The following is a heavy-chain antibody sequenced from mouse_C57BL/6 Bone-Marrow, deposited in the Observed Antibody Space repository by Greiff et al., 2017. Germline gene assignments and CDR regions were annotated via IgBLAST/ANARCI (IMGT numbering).Heavy chain of an antibody. CDR3: ARCYDGHYFYAMDY. CDR1: GYTFTNYW. V-gene: IGHV1-63*01. Sequence: QVQLQQSGAELVRPGTSVKMSCKASGYTFTNYWIGWAKQRPGHGLEWIGDIYPGGGYTNYNEKFKGKATLTADKSSSTAYMQFSSLTSEDSAIYYCARCYDGHYFYAMDYWGQGTSVTVSS. D-gene: IGHD2-3*01. J-gene: IGHJ4*01. CDR2: IYPGGGYT.